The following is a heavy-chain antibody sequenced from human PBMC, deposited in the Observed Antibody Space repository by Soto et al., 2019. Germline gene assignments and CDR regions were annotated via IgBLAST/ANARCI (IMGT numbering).Heavy chain of an antibody. CDR2: IYYSGST. Sequence: SETLSLTCTVSGGSISSGGYYWSWIRQHPGKGLEWIGYIYYSGSTYYNPSLKSRVTISVDTSKNQFSLKLSSVTAADTAVYYCARAHYNLDAAALYFDYWGQGTLVTVSS. CDR1: GGSISSGGYY. D-gene: IGHD2-2*01. J-gene: IGHJ4*02. CDR3: ARAHYNLDAAALYFDY. V-gene: IGHV4-31*03.